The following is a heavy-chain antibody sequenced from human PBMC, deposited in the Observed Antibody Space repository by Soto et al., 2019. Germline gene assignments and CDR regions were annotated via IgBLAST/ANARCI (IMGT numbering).Heavy chain of an antibody. V-gene: IGHV3-23*01. CDR1: GLTLNNYA. D-gene: IGHD6-19*01. CDR3: ARSSGWFVNNWLDP. Sequence: GGSLRLSCVPSGLTLNNYARNWVRQAPGKGLEWVSSITGSGSATYQAGSVKGRFTIARDNARNTLYLKMNSLRAEDTAIYYWARSSGWFVNNWLDPWGQVTLVTVSS. CDR2: ITGSGSAT. J-gene: IGHJ5*02.